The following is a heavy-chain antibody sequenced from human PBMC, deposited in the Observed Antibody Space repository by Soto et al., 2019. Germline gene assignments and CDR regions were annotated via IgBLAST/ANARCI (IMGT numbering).Heavy chain of an antibody. CDR1: GFVFSDYG. J-gene: IGHJ6*02. CDR3: ARDPGYCSSTSCYDYGMDV. Sequence: GGSLRLSCAASGFVFSDYGMHWVRQAPGKGLEWVALITNDGNNEYYRESVKGRFSISRGRSTNTVDLLMNSLRAEDTAVYYCARDPGYCSSTSCYDYGMDVWGQGTTVTVSS. D-gene: IGHD2-2*01. CDR2: ITNDGNNE. V-gene: IGHV3-33*08.